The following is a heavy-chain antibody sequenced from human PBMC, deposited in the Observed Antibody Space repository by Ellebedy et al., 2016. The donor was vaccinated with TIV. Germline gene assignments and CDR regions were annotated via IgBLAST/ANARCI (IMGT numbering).Heavy chain of an antibody. J-gene: IGHJ4*02. CDR3: AKDQGSTVVSKGRDF. CDR1: GFSFSDYA. Sequence: GESLKISXVVSGFSFSDYAMSWVRQAPGKGLHWVSSISFSGGITYSADSVKGRFTISRDNSKNTMYLQMNNLRAEDTAIYYCAKDQGSTVVSKGRDFWGQGTLVTVSS. D-gene: IGHD4-23*01. CDR2: ISFSGGIT. V-gene: IGHV3-23*01.